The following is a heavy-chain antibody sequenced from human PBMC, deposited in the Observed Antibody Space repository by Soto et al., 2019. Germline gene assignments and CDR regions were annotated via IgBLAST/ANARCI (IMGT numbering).Heavy chain of an antibody. CDR3: ARSLTEGYCTITGCYTRPLYGMDV. CDR1: GYTFSGYY. CDR2: INPNSGGT. J-gene: IGHJ6*02. D-gene: IGHD2-2*02. Sequence: QEQLVQSGAEVKKPGASVKVSCKASGYTFSGYYIHWLRQAPEQGLEWMGWINPNSGGTNYAQKFQGRVTVTRDTPTSTAYMELSRLTSDDTAVYYCARSLTEGYCTITGCYTRPLYGMDVWGQGTTVTVSS. V-gene: IGHV1-2*02.